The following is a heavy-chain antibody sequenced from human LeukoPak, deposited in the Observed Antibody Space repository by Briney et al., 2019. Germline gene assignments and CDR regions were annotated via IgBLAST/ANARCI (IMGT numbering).Heavy chain of an antibody. Sequence: SEALSLTCTVSGDSINSLDLWSWVRQPPGKGLEGSGEMYLSGTTHSNPSVKSRVTISIDKSKNQFFLNLSSVTAADTAVSYCAALVGRYSSVLYYYSFDYWGQGTLVTVSS. CDR3: AALVGRYSSVLYYYSFDY. CDR2: MYLSGTT. V-gene: IGHV4-4*02. CDR1: GDSINSLDL. J-gene: IGHJ4*02. D-gene: IGHD3-22*01.